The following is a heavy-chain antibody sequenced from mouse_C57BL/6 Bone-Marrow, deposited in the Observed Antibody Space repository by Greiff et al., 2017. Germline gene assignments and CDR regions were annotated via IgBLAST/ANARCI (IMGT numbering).Heavy chain of an antibody. V-gene: IGHV1-74*01. Sequence: QVQLQQPGAELVKPWASVKVSCKASGYTFTSYWMHWVKQRPGQGLEWIGRIHPSDSDTNYNHKFKSKATLTVDKSSSTAYMQLSSLTSEDSAVYYCAIWCGWRRLRKGGCAYWGRGTLITVSA. CDR3: AIWCGWRRLRKGGCAY. D-gene: IGHD3-2*02. CDR2: IHPSDSDT. CDR1: GYTFTSYW. J-gene: IGHJ3*01.